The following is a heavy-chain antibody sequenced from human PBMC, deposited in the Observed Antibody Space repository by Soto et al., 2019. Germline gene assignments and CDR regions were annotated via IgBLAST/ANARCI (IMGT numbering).Heavy chain of an antibody. CDR1: GGSISRSLSY. CDR2: IYYSGTT. V-gene: IGHV4-39*01. D-gene: IGHD4-17*01. J-gene: IGHJ4*02. Sequence: SETLSLTCSVSGGSISRSLSYWGWIRQPPGKGLEWIGSIYYSGTTYYKPSLESRVTISLDTSKNQFSLKLTSVTAADTPVYYCARHVSSHGDYLFDYWGQGTLVTVSS. CDR3: ARHVSSHGDYLFDY.